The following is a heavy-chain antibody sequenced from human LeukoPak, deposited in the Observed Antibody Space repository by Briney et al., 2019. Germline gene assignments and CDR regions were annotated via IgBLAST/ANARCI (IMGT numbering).Heavy chain of an antibody. Sequence: SETLSLTCTVSGGSISSYYWSWIRQPPGRGLEWIGYIYYSGSTDYNPSLKSRVTISVDTSKNQFSLKLSSVTAADTAVYYCARESSLVGMNYWGQGTLVTVSS. D-gene: IGHD2-21*01. CDR3: ARESSLVGMNY. CDR1: GGSISSYY. V-gene: IGHV4-59*01. CDR2: IYYSGST. J-gene: IGHJ4*02.